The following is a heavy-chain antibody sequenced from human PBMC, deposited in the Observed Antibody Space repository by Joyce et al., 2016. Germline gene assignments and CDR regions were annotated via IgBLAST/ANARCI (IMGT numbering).Heavy chain of an antibody. CDR3: ARDLSKSGYYLGFDY. Sequence: QAHLVQSGAELKRPGASVKVSCRTSGYTFNNFGLGWVRQAPGQGLEWMGWISANSGDTRYAQKFQDRITMTTDPSTTTGYMELRSLVFDDTAVYYCARDLSKSGYYLGFDYWGQGTLVTVSS. D-gene: IGHD5-12*01. CDR2: ISANSGDT. V-gene: IGHV1-18*04. CDR1: GYTFNNFG. J-gene: IGHJ4*02.